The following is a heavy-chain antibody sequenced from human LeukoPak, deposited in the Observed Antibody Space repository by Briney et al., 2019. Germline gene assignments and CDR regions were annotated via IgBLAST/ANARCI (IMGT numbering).Heavy chain of an antibody. D-gene: IGHD5-18*01. CDR2: IKSRADGGTI. CDR3: TTLRLTASDY. J-gene: IGHJ4*02. V-gene: IGHV3-15*01. Sequence: GGSLRLSCEAAGFTFSNAWMSWVRQAPGKGLEWVGRIKSRADGGTIDYAVPVKGRFIISRDDSRNTLYLQMNSLKIKDTAMYYCTTLRLTASDYWGQGTRVSVSS. CDR1: GFTFSNAW.